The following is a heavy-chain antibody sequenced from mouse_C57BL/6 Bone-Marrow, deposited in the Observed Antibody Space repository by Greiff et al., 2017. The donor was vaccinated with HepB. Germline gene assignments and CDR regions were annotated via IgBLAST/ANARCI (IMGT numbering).Heavy chain of an antibody. D-gene: IGHD1-1*01. CDR2: ILPGSGIT. J-gene: IGHJ2*01. Sequence: VQLQQSGAELMKPGASVKLSCKATGYTFTGYWIEWVKQRPGHGLEWIGEILPGSGITNYNEKFKGKATFTADTSSNTAYMQLSSLTTEDSAIYYCATFTTVVSSHYFDYWGQGTTLTVSS. CDR3: ATFTTVVSSHYFDY. CDR1: GYTFTGYW. V-gene: IGHV1-9*01.